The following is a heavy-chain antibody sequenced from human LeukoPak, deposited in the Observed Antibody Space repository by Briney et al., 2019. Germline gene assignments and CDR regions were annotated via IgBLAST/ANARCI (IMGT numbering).Heavy chain of an antibody. CDR2: NHYSGGT. J-gene: IGHJ6*03. CDR1: GASMFNYY. Sequence: SETLSLTCTVSGASMFNYYWTWIRQSPGKGLEWIGCNHYSGGTSYKPSLKSRVTISIDTTKNQFSLKLTSVTAADTAVYYCARAPKYYYMDVWGKGTTVTVSS. V-gene: IGHV4-59*01. CDR3: ARAPKYYYMDV.